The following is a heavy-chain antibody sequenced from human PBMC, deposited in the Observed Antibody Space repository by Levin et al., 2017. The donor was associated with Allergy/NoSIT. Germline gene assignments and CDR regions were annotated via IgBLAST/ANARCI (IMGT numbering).Heavy chain of an antibody. D-gene: IGHD6-13*01. J-gene: IGHJ3*02. CDR1: GFTFSNYW. V-gene: IGHV3-7*04. CDR2: IKQDGSEK. Sequence: ETLSLTCAASGFTFSNYWMSWVRQAPGKGLEWVANIKQDGSEKYYVDSLKGRFTISRDNAKNSLYLQMNGLRVEDTAVYYCARGLAYGSNWDNAFDIRGQGTMVTVSS. CDR3: ARGLAYGSNWDNAFDI.